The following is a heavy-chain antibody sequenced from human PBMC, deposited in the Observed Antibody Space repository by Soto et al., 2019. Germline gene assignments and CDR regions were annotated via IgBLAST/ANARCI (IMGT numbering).Heavy chain of an antibody. V-gene: IGHV1-3*01. J-gene: IGHJ4*02. D-gene: IGHD2-21*02. Sequence: ASVEISSAACGYSFTSSVVAGVRKAPGQRLEWMGWINAGNGNTKYSQKFQGRVTITRDTSASTAYMELSSLRSEDTAVYYCARSIVVVTAADYWGQGTLVTVSS. CDR2: INAGNGNT. CDR1: GYSFTSSV. CDR3: ARSIVVVTAADY.